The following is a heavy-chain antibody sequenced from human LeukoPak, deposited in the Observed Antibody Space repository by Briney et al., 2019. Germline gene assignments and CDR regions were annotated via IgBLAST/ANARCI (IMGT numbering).Heavy chain of an antibody. CDR3: AKRAVAGTYYFDY. CDR2: LYSDGNT. V-gene: IGHV3-53*01. CDR1: GFTVITND. J-gene: IGHJ4*02. D-gene: IGHD6-19*01. Sequence: GGSLRLSCAASGFTVITNDMTWVRQAPGKGLEWVSVLYSDGNTKYADSVQGRFTISRDNSKNTLYLQMNSLRAEDTAVYYCAKRAVAGTYYFDYWGQGTLVTVSS.